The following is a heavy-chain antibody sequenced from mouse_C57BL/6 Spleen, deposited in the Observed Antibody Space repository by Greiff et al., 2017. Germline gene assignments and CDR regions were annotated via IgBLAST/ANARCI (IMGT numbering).Heavy chain of an antibody. J-gene: IGHJ2*01. D-gene: IGHD2-4*01. CDR2: ISSGSSTI. CDR3: ARCGYDYDALFDY. V-gene: IGHV5-17*01. Sequence: EVKLMESGGGLVKPGGSLKLSCAASGFTFSDYGMHWVRQAPEKGLEWVAYISSGSSTIYYADTVKGRFTISRDNAKNTLFLQMTSLRSEDTAMYYCARCGYDYDALFDYWGQGTTLTVSS. CDR1: GFTFSDYG.